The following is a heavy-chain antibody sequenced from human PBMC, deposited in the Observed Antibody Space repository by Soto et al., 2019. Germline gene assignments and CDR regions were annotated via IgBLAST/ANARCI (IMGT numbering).Heavy chain of an antibody. J-gene: IGHJ4*02. CDR2: IWYDGSNK. Sequence: GGSLRLSCAASGFTFSSYGMHWVRQAPGKGLEWVAVIWYDGSNKYYADSVKGRFTISRDNSKNTLYLQMNSLRAEDTAVYYCARDGGNGATIRRYYFDYWGQGTLVTVSS. CDR1: GFTFSSYG. V-gene: IGHV3-33*01. D-gene: IGHD5-12*01. CDR3: ARDGGNGATIRRYYFDY.